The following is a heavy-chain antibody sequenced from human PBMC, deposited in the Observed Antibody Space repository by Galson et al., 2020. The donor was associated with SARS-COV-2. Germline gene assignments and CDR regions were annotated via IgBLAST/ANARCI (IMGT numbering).Heavy chain of an antibody. CDR2: IWYDGSNK. Sequence: GGSLRLSCAASGFTFSSYGMHWVRQAPGKGLEWVAVIWYDGSNKYYADSVKGRFTISRDNSKNTLYLQMNSLRAEDTAVYYCAKPGYCSSTICSNRFDPWGQGTLVTVSS. V-gene: IGHV3-33*06. CDR1: GFTFSSYG. CDR3: AKPGYCSSTICSNRFDP. J-gene: IGHJ5*02. D-gene: IGHD2-2*01.